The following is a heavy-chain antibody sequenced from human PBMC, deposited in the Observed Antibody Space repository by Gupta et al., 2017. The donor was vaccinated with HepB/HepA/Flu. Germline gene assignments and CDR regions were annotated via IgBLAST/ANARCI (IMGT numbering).Heavy chain of an antibody. CDR2: INPNSGAT. V-gene: IGHV1-2*02. CDR1: GYTFTGYY. CDR3: ARGRERGSYSL. D-gene: IGHD1-26*01. J-gene: IGHJ4*02. Sequence: QVQLVQSGAEVKKPGASVKVSCKASGYTFTGYYIHWVRQAPGQGLEWMGWINPNSGATNYAQNLQGRVTMTRDTSISTAYMELSRLKSDDTAVYYCARGRERGSYSLWGQGTLVTVSS.